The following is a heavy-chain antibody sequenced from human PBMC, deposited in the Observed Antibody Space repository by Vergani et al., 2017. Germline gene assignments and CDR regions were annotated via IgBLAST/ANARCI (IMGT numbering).Heavy chain of an antibody. CDR3: ARSSYYYGSGSYYNSFGY. Sequence: EVQLVQSGAEVKKPGATVKISCKVSGYTFTDYYMHWVQQAPGKGLEWMGLVDPEDGETIYAEKFQGRVTITADTSTDTAYMELSSLRSEDTAVYYCARSSYYYGSGSYYNSFGYWGQGTLVTVSS. V-gene: IGHV1-69-2*01. CDR1: GYTFTDYY. J-gene: IGHJ4*02. CDR2: VDPEDGET. D-gene: IGHD3-10*01.